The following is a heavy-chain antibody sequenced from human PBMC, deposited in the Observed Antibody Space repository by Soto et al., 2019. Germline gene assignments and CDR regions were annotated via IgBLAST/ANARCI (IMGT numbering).Heavy chain of an antibody. D-gene: IGHD3-10*01. Sequence: SVKVSCKASGYTFSDYGISWVRQAPGQRPEYMGWISTNNGNTKYAQNIQGRVTMTTDTSTSTGYMELRSLRPDDTAVYYCAIQRAGAYGMDVWGQGTTVTVSS. J-gene: IGHJ6*02. CDR2: ISTNNGNT. CDR1: GYTFSDYG. CDR3: AIQRAGAYGMDV. V-gene: IGHV1-18*01.